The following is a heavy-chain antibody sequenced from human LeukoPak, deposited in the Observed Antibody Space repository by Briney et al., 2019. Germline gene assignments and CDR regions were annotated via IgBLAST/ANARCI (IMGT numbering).Heavy chain of an antibody. D-gene: IGHD4-23*01. V-gene: IGHV1-69*04. CDR2: IIPVLGIA. CDR1: VGTFSSYA. J-gene: IGHJ4*02. CDR3: ARDGDGGNSDY. Sequence: SVKVSCKASVGTFSSYAISWVRQAPGQGLEWMGRIIPVLGIANYAQKFQGRVTITADKSTSTAYMELSSLRSEDTAVYYCARDGDGGNSDYWGQGTLVTVSS.